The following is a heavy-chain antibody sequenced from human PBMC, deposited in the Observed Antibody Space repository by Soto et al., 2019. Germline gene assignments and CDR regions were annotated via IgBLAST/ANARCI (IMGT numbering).Heavy chain of an antibody. D-gene: IGHD3-22*01. J-gene: IGHJ4*02. Sequence: SVKVSCKASGGTFSSYAISWVRQAPGQGLEWMGGIIPIFGTANYAQKFQGRVTITADEPTSTAYMELSSLRSEDTAVYYCARDLPQYYDSSGYPVGYFDYWGQGTLVTVSS. V-gene: IGHV1-69*13. CDR2: IIPIFGTA. CDR1: GGTFSSYA. CDR3: ARDLPQYYDSSGYPVGYFDY.